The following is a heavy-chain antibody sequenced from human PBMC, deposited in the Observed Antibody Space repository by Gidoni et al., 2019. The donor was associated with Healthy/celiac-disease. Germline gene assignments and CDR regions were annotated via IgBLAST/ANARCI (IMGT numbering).Heavy chain of an antibody. CDR3: ARGIAAAGPYYYYYGMDV. CDR2: ISSSSSYI. J-gene: IGHJ6*02. Sequence: CQASGFTFSSYSMNWVRQAPGKGLEWGSSISSSSSYIYYADSVKGRFTISRDNAKNSLYMQMNSLRAEDTAVYYCARGIAAAGPYYYYYGMDVWGQGTTVTVSS. D-gene: IGHD6-13*01. V-gene: IGHV3-21*01. CDR1: GFTFSSYS.